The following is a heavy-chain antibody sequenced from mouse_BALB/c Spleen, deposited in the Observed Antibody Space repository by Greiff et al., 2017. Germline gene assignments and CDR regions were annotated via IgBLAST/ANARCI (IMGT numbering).Heavy chain of an antibody. V-gene: IGHV1-12*01. Sequence: LQQPGAELVKPGASVKMSCKASGYTFTSYNMHWVKQTPGQGLEWIGAIYPGNGDTSYNQKFKGKATLTADKSSSTAYMQLSSLTSEDSAVYYCARWRDRYDSYWYFDVWGAGTTVTVSS. J-gene: IGHJ1*01. CDR3: ARWRDRYDSYWYFDV. CDR2: IYPGNGDT. CDR1: GYTFTSYN. D-gene: IGHD2-14*01.